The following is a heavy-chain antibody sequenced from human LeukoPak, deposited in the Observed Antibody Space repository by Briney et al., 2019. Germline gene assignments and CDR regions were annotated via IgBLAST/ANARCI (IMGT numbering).Heavy chain of an antibody. CDR3: VRDIKSHYLDY. Sequence: GGSLRLSCAASGFTFRNHGMHWVRQAPGKGLEWVAVIYYDGSDKYYADSLKGRFTVSRDNSENMLFLQMNSLRGEDTAVYCCVRDIKSHYLDYWGQGTLVTVSS. V-gene: IGHV3-33*01. CDR2: IYYDGSDK. J-gene: IGHJ4*02. D-gene: IGHD3-10*01. CDR1: GFTFRNHG.